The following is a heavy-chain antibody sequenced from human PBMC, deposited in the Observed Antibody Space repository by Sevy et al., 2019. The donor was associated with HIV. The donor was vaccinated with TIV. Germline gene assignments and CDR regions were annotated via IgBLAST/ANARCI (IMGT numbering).Heavy chain of an antibody. D-gene: IGHD6-6*01. Sequence: GGSLRLSCAASGFNFDDYAMHWVRQAPGKGLEWVSGITWHSYNIGYADSVKGRFTISRDNAKNSLYLQMNSLRTEDTALYYCARSRASYYGMDVWGQWTTVTVSS. V-gene: IGHV3-9*01. CDR1: GFNFDDYA. J-gene: IGHJ6*02. CDR2: ITWHSYNI. CDR3: ARSRASYYGMDV.